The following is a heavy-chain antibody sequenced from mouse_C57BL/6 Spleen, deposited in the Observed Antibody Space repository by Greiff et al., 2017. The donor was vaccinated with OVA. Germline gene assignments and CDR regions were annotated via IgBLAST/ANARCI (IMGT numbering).Heavy chain of an antibody. J-gene: IGHJ3*01. CDR1: GYAFSSSW. V-gene: IGHV1-82*01. CDR2: IYPGDGDT. CDR3: AREGDTTESFAY. D-gene: IGHD1-1*01. Sequence: QVQLHQSGPELVKPGASVKISCKASGYAFSSSWMNWVKQRPGKGLEWIGRIYPGDGDTNYNGKFKGKATLTADKSSSTAYMQLSSLTSEDSAVYFCAREGDTTESFAYWGQGTLVTVSA.